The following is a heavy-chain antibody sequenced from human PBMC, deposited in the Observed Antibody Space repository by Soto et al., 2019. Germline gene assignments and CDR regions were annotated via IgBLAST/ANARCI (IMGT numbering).Heavy chain of an antibody. CDR2: ISSSSSYI. D-gene: IGHD3-3*01. CDR1: GFTFSSYS. J-gene: IGHJ6*03. Sequence: GGSLRLSCAASGFTFSSYSMNWVRQAPGKGLEWVSSISSSSSYIYYADSVKGRFTISRDNAKNSLYLQMNSLRAEDTAVYYCARSKRFLPADTTGTRYYYYYYMDVWGKGTTVTVSS. CDR3: ARSKRFLPADTTGTRYYYYYYMDV. V-gene: IGHV3-21*01.